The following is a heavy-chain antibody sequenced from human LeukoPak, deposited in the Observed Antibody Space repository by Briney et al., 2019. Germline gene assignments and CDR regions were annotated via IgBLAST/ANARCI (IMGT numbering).Heavy chain of an antibody. Sequence: PSETLSLTCTVSGGSISSSSYYWGWIRQPPGKGLEWIGSIYYSGSTYYNPSLKSRVTISVDRSKNQFSLKLSSVTAADTAVYYCARDTQGFGEFDAFDIWGQGTMVTVSS. V-gene: IGHV4-39*07. CDR1: GGSISSSSYY. CDR2: IYYSGST. D-gene: IGHD3-10*01. CDR3: ARDTQGFGEFDAFDI. J-gene: IGHJ3*02.